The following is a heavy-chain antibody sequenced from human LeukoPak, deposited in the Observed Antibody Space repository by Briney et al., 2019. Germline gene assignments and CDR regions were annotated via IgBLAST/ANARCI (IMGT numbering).Heavy chain of an antibody. D-gene: IGHD6-6*01. CDR1: GGSLSGYY. Sequence: SETLSLTCGVNGGSLSGYYWSWIRQSPTKELEWIGEINHSGSTNYNPSLQSRVTISVDTSKNQFYLNLKSMTAADTAVYYCARGRWSSSSVIGYWGRGTRVTV. J-gene: IGHJ4*02. CDR3: ARGRWSSSSVIGY. CDR2: INHSGST. V-gene: IGHV4-34*01.